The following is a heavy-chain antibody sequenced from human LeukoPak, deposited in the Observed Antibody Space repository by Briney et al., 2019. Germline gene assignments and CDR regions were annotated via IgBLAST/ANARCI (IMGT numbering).Heavy chain of an antibody. CDR3: AQSYSVRLGTNSYYYFYVDA. V-gene: IGHV6-1*01. Sequence: TLSLTCAISGDSVSSNSAAWNWIRQSPSRGLEWLGRTYYRSKWYYDYATSVKGRITINPDTSKNQFSLQLSSVTSEDTAVYYCAQSYSVRLGTNSYYYFYVDAWGKGTTITVSS. CDR2: TYYRSKWYY. J-gene: IGHJ6*03. D-gene: IGHD5/OR15-5a*01. CDR1: GDSVSSNSAA.